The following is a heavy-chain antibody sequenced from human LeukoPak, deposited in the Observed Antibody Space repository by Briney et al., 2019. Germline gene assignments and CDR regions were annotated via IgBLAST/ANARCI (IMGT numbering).Heavy chain of an antibody. D-gene: IGHD3-22*01. CDR1: GGSISSYY. CDR2: IYYSGST. Sequence: PSETLSLTCTVSGGSISSYYWSWIRQPPGKGLEWIGYIYYSGSTNYNPSLKSRVTISVDTSKNQFSLNLSSVTAADTAVYYCARHSTYYYDFDFWGQGTLVTVSS. J-gene: IGHJ4*02. V-gene: IGHV4-59*08. CDR3: ARHSTYYYDFDF.